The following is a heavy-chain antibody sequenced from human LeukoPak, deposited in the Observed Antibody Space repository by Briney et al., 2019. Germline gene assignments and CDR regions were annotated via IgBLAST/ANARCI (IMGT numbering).Heavy chain of an antibody. J-gene: IGHJ4*02. D-gene: IGHD4-11*01. CDR3: ARFYSNYQPADY. V-gene: IGHV1-8*02. CDR1: GYTFSGSY. Sequence: ASVKVSCKASGYTFSGSYIHWVRQAPGQGLEWMGWMNPNSGNTGYAQKFQGRVTMTRNTSISTAYMELRSLRSDDTAVYYCARFYSNYQPADYWGQGTLVTVSS. CDR2: MNPNSGNT.